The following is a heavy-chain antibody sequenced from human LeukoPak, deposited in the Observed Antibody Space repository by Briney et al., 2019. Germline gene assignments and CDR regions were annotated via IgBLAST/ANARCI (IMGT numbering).Heavy chain of an antibody. CDR2: TNPNSGGT. CDR1: GYTFTGYY. V-gene: IGHV1-2*06. D-gene: IGHD5-18*01. CDR3: ARENIRRGYSYGYPDY. Sequence: GASVKVSCKASGYTFTGYYMHWVRQAPGQGLEWMGRTNPNSGGTNYAQKGQGRVTMTRDTSISTAYMELSRLRSDDTAVYYCARENIRRGYSYGYPDYWGQGTLVTVSS. J-gene: IGHJ4*02.